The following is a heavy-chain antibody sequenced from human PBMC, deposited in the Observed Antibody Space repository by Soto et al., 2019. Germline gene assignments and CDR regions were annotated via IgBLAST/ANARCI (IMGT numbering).Heavy chain of an antibody. CDR2: ISAYKGNT. CDR1: GYTFRSYG. J-gene: IGHJ1*01. V-gene: IGHV1-18*01. D-gene: IGHD3-16*02. Sequence: QVQLVQSGAEVKKPGASVKVSCKASGYTFRSYGITWVRQAPGQGLEWMGWISAYKGNTEYAQKLQGRLTMTADTSASTAYMELRSLRADDTAVYYCARDYDYVWGSYRHVSQHWGQGTLVTVSS. CDR3: ARDYDYVWGSYRHVSQH.